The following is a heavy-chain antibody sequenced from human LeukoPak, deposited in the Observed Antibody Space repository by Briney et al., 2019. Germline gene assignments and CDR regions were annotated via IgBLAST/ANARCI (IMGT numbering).Heavy chain of an antibody. J-gene: IGHJ5*02. CDR1: GYTFTYYG. CDR3: ARGCGDYPACWFDP. V-gene: IGHV1-18*01. D-gene: IGHD4-17*01. CDR2: ISAYNGDT. Sequence: ASVKVSCKASGYTFTYYGISWVRQAPGQGLEWMGWISAYNGDTNYAQKLQGRVTMTTDTSTSTAYMVLRSLRSDDTAVYYCARGCGDYPACWFDPWGQGTLVTVSS.